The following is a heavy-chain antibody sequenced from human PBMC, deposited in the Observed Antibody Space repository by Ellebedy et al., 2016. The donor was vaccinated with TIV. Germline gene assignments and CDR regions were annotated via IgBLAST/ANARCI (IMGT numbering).Heavy chain of an antibody. Sequence: SVKVSCXASGGTFSSYAISWVRQAPGQGLEWMGGIIPIFGTANYAQKFQGRVTMTRNTSISTAYMELSSLRSEDTAVYYCARGRSSGWDYWGQGTLVTVSS. CDR3: ARGRSSGWDY. V-gene: IGHV1-69*05. D-gene: IGHD6-19*01. CDR2: IIPIFGTA. J-gene: IGHJ4*02. CDR1: GGTFSSYA.